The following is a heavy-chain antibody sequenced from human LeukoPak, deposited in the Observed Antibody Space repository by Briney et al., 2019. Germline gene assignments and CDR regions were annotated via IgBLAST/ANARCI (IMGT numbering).Heavy chain of an antibody. CDR2: LRGNGET. V-gene: IGHV3-23*01. Sequence: PGGSLRLSCAASGLSFSTFAMSWVRQGPAGGLEWVSSLRGNGETFYAESVKGRFTLSSDSSRNTVYLHLNNLKVEDTAMYYCARASWVSSTDAVRWGQGTLVTVSS. CDR3: ARASWVSSTDAVR. J-gene: IGHJ4*02. D-gene: IGHD3-16*01. CDR1: GLSFSTFA.